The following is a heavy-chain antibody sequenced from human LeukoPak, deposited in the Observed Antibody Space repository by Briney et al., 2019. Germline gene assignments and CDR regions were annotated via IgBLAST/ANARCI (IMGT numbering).Heavy chain of an antibody. J-gene: IGHJ6*02. V-gene: IGHV1-46*01. Sequence: ASVKVSCTASGYTFTSYYMHWVRQAPGQGLEWMGIINPSGGSTSYAQKFQGRVTMTRDTSTSTVYMELSSLRSEDTAVYYCAGDRGYSYGYRVQTTYYYYGVDVWGQGTTVTVSS. CDR2: INPSGGST. CDR3: AGDRGYSYGYRVQTTYYYYGVDV. CDR1: GYTFTSYY. D-gene: IGHD5-18*01.